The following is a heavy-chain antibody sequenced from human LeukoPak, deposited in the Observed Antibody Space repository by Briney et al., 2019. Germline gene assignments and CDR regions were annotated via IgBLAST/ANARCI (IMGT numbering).Heavy chain of an antibody. V-gene: IGHV3-21*01. Sequence: GGSLRLSCAASEFALSGYTMHWVRQAPGRGPEWVSAINSRSSYIYYADSVKGRFTISRDNAKNSLFLQMNSLRAEDTAVYYCTRWDDQPFDYWGHGTLVTVSS. J-gene: IGHJ4*01. D-gene: IGHD2-2*01. CDR2: INSRSSYI. CDR3: TRWDDQPFDY. CDR1: EFALSGYT.